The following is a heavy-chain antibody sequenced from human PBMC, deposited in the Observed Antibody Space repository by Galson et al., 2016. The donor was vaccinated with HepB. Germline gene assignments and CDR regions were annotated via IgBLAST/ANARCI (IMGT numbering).Heavy chain of an antibody. J-gene: IGHJ4*02. Sequence: SETLSLTCSVSGGSITGYRWSWIRQPPGKGLEWIGYIYGSGNTNYNPPLKSRVTLSLDTSKNQFSLKLSSVTAADTTVYYCARSGTYYIFDFWGQGTLATVSS. CDR2: IYGSGNT. CDR3: ARSGTYYIFDF. D-gene: IGHD3-22*01. CDR1: GGSITGYR. V-gene: IGHV4-59*01.